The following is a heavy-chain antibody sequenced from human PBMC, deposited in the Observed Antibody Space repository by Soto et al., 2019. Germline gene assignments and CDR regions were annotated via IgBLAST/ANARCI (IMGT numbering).Heavy chain of an antibody. J-gene: IGHJ6*02. V-gene: IGHV4-39*01. Sequence: SETLSLTCTVSGGSISSSHYYWGWIRQPPGKGPEWIGYIYHSGSTYYNPSLKTRITISVDTSKNQFSLILRSVTAADTALYYCARQGEEYNYYGVDVWGQGTTVTVSS. CDR3: ARQGEEYNYYGVDV. D-gene: IGHD2-21*01. CDR1: GGSISSSHYY. CDR2: IYHSGST.